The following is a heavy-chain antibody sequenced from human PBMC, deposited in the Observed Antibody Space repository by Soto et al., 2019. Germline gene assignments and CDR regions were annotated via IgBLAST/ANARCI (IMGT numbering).Heavy chain of an antibody. V-gene: IGHV1-69*13. CDR3: ARCGYDYFWFDP. CDR1: GGTFSSYA. Sequence: SVKVSCKASGGTFSSYAISWVRQAPGQGLEWMGGIIPIFGTANYAQKFQGRVTITADESTSTAYMELSSLRSEDTAVYYCARCGYDYFWFDPWGQGTLVTVSS. D-gene: IGHD5-12*01. J-gene: IGHJ5*02. CDR2: IIPIFGTA.